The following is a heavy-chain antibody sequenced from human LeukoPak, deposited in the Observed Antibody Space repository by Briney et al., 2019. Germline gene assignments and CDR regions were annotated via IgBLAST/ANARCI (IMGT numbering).Heavy chain of an antibody. Sequence: ASVKVSCKASGYTFTGYYMHWVRQAPGQGLEWMGWINPNSGGTNYAQKFQGRVTITRNTSISTAYMELSSLRSEDTAVYYCARGALLVVVRNYYYYMDVWGKGTTVTVSS. D-gene: IGHD2-2*01. CDR3: ARGALLVVVRNYYYYMDV. CDR2: INPNSGGT. V-gene: IGHV1-2*02. J-gene: IGHJ6*03. CDR1: GYTFTGYY.